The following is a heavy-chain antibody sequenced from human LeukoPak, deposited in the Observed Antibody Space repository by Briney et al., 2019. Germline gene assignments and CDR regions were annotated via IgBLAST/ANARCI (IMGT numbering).Heavy chain of an antibody. CDR3: VSGFLQWLY. Sequence: GGSLRLSCAASGFSFSSYWVSWVRQAPGKGLEWVANINPDGSNMLYVDSVKGRFTISRDNAKNSLYLQMNNLRAEDTAVYFCVSGFLQWLYWGQGTLVTVSS. J-gene: IGHJ4*02. CDR2: INPDGSNM. D-gene: IGHD3-3*01. V-gene: IGHV3-7*01. CDR1: GFSFSSYW.